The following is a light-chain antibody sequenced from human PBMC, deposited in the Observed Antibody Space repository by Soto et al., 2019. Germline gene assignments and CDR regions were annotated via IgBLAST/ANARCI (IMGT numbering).Light chain of an antibody. CDR3: ATWDDSLSGWV. CDR1: SSNIESNY. CDR2: SNN. J-gene: IGLJ3*02. V-gene: IGLV1-47*02. Sequence: QSVLTQPPSASGTPGQRVTISCSGSSSNIESNYVYWYQQLPGTAPKLLIYSNNQRPSGVPDRFSGSKSGTSASLAISGLRSEDEADYYCATWDDSLSGWVFGGGTQLTVL.